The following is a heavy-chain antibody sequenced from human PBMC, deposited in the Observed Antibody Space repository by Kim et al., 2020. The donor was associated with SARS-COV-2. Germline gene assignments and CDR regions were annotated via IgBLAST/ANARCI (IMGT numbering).Heavy chain of an antibody. J-gene: IGHJ3*02. CDR2: ISGSDGTT. CDR3: AKGSRSGYFRDAFDI. Sequence: GGSLRLSCAASGFTFGSYAMSWVRQAPGKGLEWVSVISGSDGTTYYVDSVKGGFTISRDNSKNTLDLQMNSLRAEDTAVYYCAKGSRSGYFRDAFDIWGQGTMVTVSS. D-gene: IGHD3-22*01. V-gene: IGHV3-23*01. CDR1: GFTFGSYA.